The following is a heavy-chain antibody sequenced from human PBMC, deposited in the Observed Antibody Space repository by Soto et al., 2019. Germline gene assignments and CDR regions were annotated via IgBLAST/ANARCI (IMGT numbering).Heavy chain of an antibody. D-gene: IGHD2-21*02. V-gene: IGHV3-74*01. CDR3: TSSYPRLYGDYY. CDR1: GFTFSTYW. Sequence: VGSLRLSCAASGFTFSTYWMHWVRQAPGKGLVWVSRISNDGSVTSYADSVKGRLTISRDNAKKKVFLQMDSLRAEDTAVYYCTSSYPRLYGDYYCGRLTLLIVSS. CDR2: ISNDGSVT. J-gene: IGHJ4*02.